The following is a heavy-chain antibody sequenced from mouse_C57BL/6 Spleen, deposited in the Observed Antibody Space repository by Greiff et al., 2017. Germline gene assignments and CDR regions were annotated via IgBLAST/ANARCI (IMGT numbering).Heavy chain of an antibody. CDR1: GYTFTSYW. CDR2: IYPGSGST. J-gene: IGHJ4*01. CDR3: ALYYYGSSYEYYAMDY. Sequence: QVQLQQPGAELVKPGASVKMSCKASGYTFTSYWITWVKQRPGQGLEWIGDIYPGSGSTNYNEKFKSKATLTVDTSSSTAYMQLSSLTSEDSAVYYCALYYYGSSYEYYAMDYWGQGTSVTVSS. D-gene: IGHD1-1*01. V-gene: IGHV1-55*01.